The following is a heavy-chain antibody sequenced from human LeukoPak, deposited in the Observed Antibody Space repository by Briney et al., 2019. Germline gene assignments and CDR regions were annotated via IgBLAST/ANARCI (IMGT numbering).Heavy chain of an antibody. Sequence: GGSLRLSCVASGFSFRSCGMHWVGQAPRKGLEWVAFIRDDGSHKNYADSVKGRFTISRENSENTLYLQMNSLRTEDTAVYYCAKESIVAAGDFDYWGQGTLVTVSS. D-gene: IGHD6-25*01. CDR2: IRDDGSHK. CDR1: GFSFRSCG. V-gene: IGHV3-30*02. CDR3: AKESIVAAGDFDY. J-gene: IGHJ4*02.